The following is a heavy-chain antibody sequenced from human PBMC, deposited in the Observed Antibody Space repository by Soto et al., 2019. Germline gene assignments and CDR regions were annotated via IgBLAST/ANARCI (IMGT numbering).Heavy chain of an antibody. V-gene: IGHV3-30*18. J-gene: IGHJ3*02. CDR1: GFTFSSYG. Sequence: QVQLVESGGGVVQPGRSLRLSCAASGFTFSSYGMHWVREAPGKGLEWVAVISYDGSNKYYADSVKGRFTISRDNSKNTLYLQMNSLRAEDTAVYYCAKDHDGLSGSYSSGDAFDIWGQGTMVTVSS. CDR3: AKDHDGLSGSYSSGDAFDI. CDR2: ISYDGSNK. D-gene: IGHD1-26*01.